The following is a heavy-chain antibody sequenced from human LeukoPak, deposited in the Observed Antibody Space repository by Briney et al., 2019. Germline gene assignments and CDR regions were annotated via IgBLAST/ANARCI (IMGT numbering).Heavy chain of an antibody. CDR2: IYYSGST. D-gene: IGHD1-1*01. J-gene: IGHJ4*02. V-gene: IGHV4-59*01. CDR1: GGSISSYY. Sequence: SETLSLTCTVSGGSISSYYWSWIRQPPGKGLEWIGYIYYSGSTNYNPPLKGRVTLSVDTSKNQFPLKLSSVTAADTAVYYCARAPTSRTLDYWGQGTLVTVSS. CDR3: ARAPTSRTLDY.